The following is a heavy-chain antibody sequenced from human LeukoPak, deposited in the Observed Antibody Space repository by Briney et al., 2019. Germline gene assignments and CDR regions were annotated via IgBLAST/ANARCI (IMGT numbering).Heavy chain of an antibody. J-gene: IGHJ4*02. CDR1: GGSIKTYY. CDR2: IYTSGST. V-gene: IGHV4-4*07. Sequence: SETLSLTCSVSGGSIKTYYWSWIRQPAGKGLEWIGRIYTSGSTNYNPSLKSRVTISLDTSKNQCSLKLTSVTTADTAVYYCAAARGMRYYFDYWGQGTLFTVSS. D-gene: IGHD3-16*01. CDR3: AAARGMRYYFDY.